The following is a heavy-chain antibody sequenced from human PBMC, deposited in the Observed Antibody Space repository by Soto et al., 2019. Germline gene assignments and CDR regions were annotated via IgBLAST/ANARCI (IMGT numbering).Heavy chain of an antibody. D-gene: IGHD6-13*01. CDR1: GFTFSNYW. CDR2: IKQDGSEK. Sequence: EVQLVESGGGLVQPGGSLRLSCADFGFTFSNYWMSWVRQAPVKGLEWVGKIKQDGSEKNYVDSVKGRITISRDNAKKSLYLQMNSLRAEDTAVYYCARIASAGRGWDVWGQGTTVGVSS. J-gene: IGHJ6*02. CDR3: ARIASAGRGWDV. V-gene: IGHV3-7*01.